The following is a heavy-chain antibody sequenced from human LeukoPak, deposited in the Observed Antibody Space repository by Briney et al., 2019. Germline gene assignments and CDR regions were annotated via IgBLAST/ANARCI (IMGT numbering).Heavy chain of an antibody. CDR1: GLTVTSNH. Sequence: GGSLRLSCAASGLTVTSNHMTWVRQAPGKGLEWVSVTYSGGTTYYADSVKGRFTSSRDNSKNTHYLQMNSLRVEDTAVYYCARESPTTMTYFDYWGQGTLVTVSS. CDR2: TYSGGTT. V-gene: IGHV3-66*01. J-gene: IGHJ4*02. D-gene: IGHD4-17*01. CDR3: ARESPTTMTYFDY.